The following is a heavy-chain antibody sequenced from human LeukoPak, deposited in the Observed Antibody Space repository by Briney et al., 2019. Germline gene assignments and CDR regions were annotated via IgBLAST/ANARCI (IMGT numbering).Heavy chain of an antibody. CDR1: GGSFSGYY. CDR3: ASAAVAGTFDP. CDR2: INHSGST. V-gene: IGHV4-34*01. D-gene: IGHD6-19*01. Sequence: SETLSLTCAVYGGSFSGYYWSWIRQPPGKGLEWIGEINHSGSTNYNPSLKSRVTISVDTSKNQFSLKLSSVTAADTAVYYCASAAVAGTFDPWGQGTLVTVSS. J-gene: IGHJ5*02.